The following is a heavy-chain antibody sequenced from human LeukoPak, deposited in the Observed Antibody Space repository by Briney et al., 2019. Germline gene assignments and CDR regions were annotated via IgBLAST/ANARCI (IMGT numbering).Heavy chain of an antibody. J-gene: IGHJ5*02. Sequence: GASVKVSCKASGYTFTSYGINWVRQAPGQGLEWMGSISAENGSTKYAQKFQGRVTMTTDTSTTTAYLEVRSLRSDDTAVYYCARDVLRFLQWSQPGPWGQGTLVTVSS. CDR3: ARDVLRFLQWSQPGP. D-gene: IGHD3-3*01. V-gene: IGHV1-18*01. CDR2: ISAENGST. CDR1: GYTFTSYG.